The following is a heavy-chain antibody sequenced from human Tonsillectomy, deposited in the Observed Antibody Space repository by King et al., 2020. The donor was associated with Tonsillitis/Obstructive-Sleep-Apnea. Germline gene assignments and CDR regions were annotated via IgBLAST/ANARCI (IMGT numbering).Heavy chain of an antibody. D-gene: IGHD2-8*01. CDR1: GFTVSSHY. Sequence: VQLVESGGGLVLPGGALRLSCAASGFTVSSHYMSWVRQAPGKGLEWVAVIYSGGGKYYADSVKGRFTISRDNSKNTLYLQMNSPRAEDTALFYCARVSPTNPRPYYYYMDVWGKGTTVTVSS. CDR2: IYSGGGK. CDR3: ARVSPTNPRPYYYYMDV. J-gene: IGHJ6*03. V-gene: IGHV3-66*01.